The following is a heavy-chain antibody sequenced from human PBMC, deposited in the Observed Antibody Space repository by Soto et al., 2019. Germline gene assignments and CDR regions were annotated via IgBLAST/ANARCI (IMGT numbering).Heavy chain of an antibody. J-gene: IGHJ6*03. CDR2: XXXXXNNYAA. CDR3: XXXXXXXXXXXXXXXXXXXXMDV. V-gene: IGHV3-73*01. CDR1: GFSFSGST. Sequence: EVQLVESGGDLVQPGGSLKLSCAASGFSFSGSTIHWVRQASGKGLEXLXXXXXXXNNYAAAYGASVKGRITMSRXXXXXXXXXXXXXXXXXXXXXXXXXXXXXXXXXXXXXXXXXXXXMDVWGKGTTVTVSS.